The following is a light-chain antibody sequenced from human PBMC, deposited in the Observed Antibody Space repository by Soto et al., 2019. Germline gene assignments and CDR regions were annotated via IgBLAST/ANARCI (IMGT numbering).Light chain of an antibody. CDR2: DAS. CDR3: QQYNSYCPGQT. Sequence: DIQMTQSPSTLSASVGDRVTITCRASQSVNNWLAWYQQKPGTAPKLLIYDASSLGSGVPSRFSGSGSGTEFTLTITSLQPDDSATYYCQQYNSYCPGQTFGQGTKLESK. J-gene: IGKJ2*01. CDR1: QSVNNW. V-gene: IGKV1-5*01.